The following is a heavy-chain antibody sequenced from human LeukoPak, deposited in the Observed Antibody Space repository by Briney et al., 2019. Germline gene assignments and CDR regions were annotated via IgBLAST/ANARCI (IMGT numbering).Heavy chain of an antibody. J-gene: IGHJ4*02. CDR1: GYTFTGYY. CDR2: INPNSGGT. Sequence: ASVKVSCKASGYTFTGYYMHWVRQAPGQGLEWMGWINPNSGGTNYAQKFQGRVTMTRDTSISTAYMELSRLRSDDTAVYYCARFNYDSSGYGSGFDYWGQGTLVTVSS. V-gene: IGHV1-2*02. CDR3: ARFNYDSSGYGSGFDY. D-gene: IGHD3-22*01.